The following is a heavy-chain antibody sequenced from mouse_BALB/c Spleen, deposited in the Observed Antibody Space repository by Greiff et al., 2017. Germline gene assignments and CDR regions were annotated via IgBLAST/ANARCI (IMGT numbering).Heavy chain of an antibody. CDR2: IYPGNSDT. D-gene: IGHD2-14*01. Sequence: VQLQQSGTVLARPGASVKMSCKASGYTFTSYWMHWVKQRPGQGLEWIGAIYPGNSDTSYNQKFKGKAKLTAVTSTSTAYMELSSLTNEDSAVYYCTRWEVRRLWFAYWGQGTLVTVSA. V-gene: IGHV1-5*01. J-gene: IGHJ3*01. CDR3: TRWEVRRLWFAY. CDR1: GYTFTSYW.